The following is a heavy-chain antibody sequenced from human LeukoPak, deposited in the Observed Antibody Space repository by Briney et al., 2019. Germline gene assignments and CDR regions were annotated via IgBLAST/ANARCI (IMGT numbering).Heavy chain of an antibody. J-gene: IGHJ3*02. V-gene: IGHV7-4-1*02. D-gene: IGHD3-16*02. CDR2: INTNTGNP. CDR3: ARTSYVRGSYRLDDAFDI. Sequence: GASVKVSCKASGYTFTSYAMNWVRQAPGQGLEWMGWINTNTGNPTYAQGFTGRFVFSLDTSVSTAYLQISSLKAEDTAVYYCARTSYVRGSYRLDDAFDIWGQGTMVTVSS. CDR1: GYTFTSYA.